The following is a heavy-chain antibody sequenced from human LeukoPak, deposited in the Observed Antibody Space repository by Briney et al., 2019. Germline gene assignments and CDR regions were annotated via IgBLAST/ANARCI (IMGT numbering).Heavy chain of an antibody. V-gene: IGHV4-4*07. CDR3: AREGVIITNGMDV. D-gene: IGHD3-10*01. J-gene: IGHJ6*02. CDR2: IYTSGST. CDR1: GGSISSHY. Sequence: SETLSLTCTVSGGSISSHYWSWIRQPAGKGLEWIGRIYTSGSTNYNPSLKSRVTMSVDTSKNQFSLKLSSVTAADTAVYYCAREGVIITNGMDVWGQGTTVTVSS.